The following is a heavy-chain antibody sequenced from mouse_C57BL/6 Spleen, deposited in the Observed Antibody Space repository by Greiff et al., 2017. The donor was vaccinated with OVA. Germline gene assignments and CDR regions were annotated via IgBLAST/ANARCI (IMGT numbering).Heavy chain of an antibody. V-gene: IGHV1-55*01. CDR3: ARRGGSSPCGAY. Sequence: QVQLQQPGAELVKPGASVTMSCKASGYTFTSYWITWVKQRPGQGLEWLGDIYPGSGSPKYNANFKSKSTLTVDTSSSTAYMQLSSLTSDDTAVYYGARRGGSSPCGAYWGQGTLGTVSA. CDR1: GYTFTSYW. D-gene: IGHD1-1*01. CDR2: IYPGSGSP. J-gene: IGHJ3*01.